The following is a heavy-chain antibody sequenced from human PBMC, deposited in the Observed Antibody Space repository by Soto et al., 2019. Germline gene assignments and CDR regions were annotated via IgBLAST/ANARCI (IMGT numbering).Heavy chain of an antibody. J-gene: IGHJ5*02. Sequence: PGGSLRLSCAASGFTFSSYSMNWVRQAPGKGLEWVSSISSSSISIYYADSVKGRFTISRDNAKNSLYLQMNSLRAEDTAVYYCAREPRDIANWFDPWGQGTLVTVSS. V-gene: IGHV3-21*01. CDR1: GFTFSSYS. D-gene: IGHD2-15*01. CDR2: ISSSSISI. CDR3: AREPRDIANWFDP.